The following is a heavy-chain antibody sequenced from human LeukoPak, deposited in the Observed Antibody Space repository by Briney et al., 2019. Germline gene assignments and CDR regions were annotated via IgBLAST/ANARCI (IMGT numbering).Heavy chain of an antibody. CDR2: ISSSSSTI. Sequence: GGSLRLSCAASGFTFSSYSMNWVRQAPGKGLEWVSYISSSSSTIFYADSVKGRFTISRDNAKNSLYLQMHSLRDEDTAVYYCARHGTPDYYGSGTDLDYWGQGTLVTVSS. V-gene: IGHV3-48*02. D-gene: IGHD3-10*01. CDR1: GFTFSSYS. J-gene: IGHJ4*02. CDR3: ARHGTPDYYGSGTDLDY.